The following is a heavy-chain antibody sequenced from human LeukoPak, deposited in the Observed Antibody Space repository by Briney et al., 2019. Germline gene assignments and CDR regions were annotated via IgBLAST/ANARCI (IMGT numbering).Heavy chain of an antibody. CDR2: IIPIFGTA. CDR1: GGTFSSYA. CDR3: ARDFYYYGSGSYPKDDY. D-gene: IGHD3-10*01. Sequence: ASVKVSCKASGGTFSSYAISWVRQAPGQGLEWMGGIIPIFGTANYAQKFQGRVTITSDESTSTAYMELSSLRSEDTAVYYCARDFYYYGSGSYPKDDYWGQGTLVTVSS. V-gene: IGHV1-69*13. J-gene: IGHJ4*02.